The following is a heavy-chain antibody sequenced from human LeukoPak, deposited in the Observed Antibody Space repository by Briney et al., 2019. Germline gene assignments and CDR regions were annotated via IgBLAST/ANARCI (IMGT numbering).Heavy chain of an antibody. V-gene: IGHV3-23*01. Sequence: GGSLRLSCAASGFTSSSYAMSWVRQAPGKGLEWVSAISGSGGSTYYADSVKGRFTISRDNSKNTLFLQMNSLRGEDTAVYYCAKASRGLPEYFHHWGQGTLVTVSS. CDR2: ISGSGGST. J-gene: IGHJ1*01. CDR3: AKASRGLPEYFHH. CDR1: GFTSSSYA.